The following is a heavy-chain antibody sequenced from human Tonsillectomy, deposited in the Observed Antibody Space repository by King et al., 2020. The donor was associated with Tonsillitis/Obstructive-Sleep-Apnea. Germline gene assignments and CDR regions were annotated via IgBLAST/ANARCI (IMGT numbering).Heavy chain of an antibody. CDR2: ISNNGGST. CDR3: VSSYSSSWYEVSYYGMDV. V-gene: IGHV3-64D*06. Sequence: QLVQSGGGLVQPGGSLRLSCSASGFTFSSYAMHWVRQAPGKGLEYVSTISNNGGSTYYADSVKGRFTISRDNSKNTQYLQMSSLRAEDTAVYYCVSSYSSSWYEVSYYGMDVWGQGTTVTVSS. CDR1: GFTFSSYA. D-gene: IGHD6-13*01. J-gene: IGHJ6*02.